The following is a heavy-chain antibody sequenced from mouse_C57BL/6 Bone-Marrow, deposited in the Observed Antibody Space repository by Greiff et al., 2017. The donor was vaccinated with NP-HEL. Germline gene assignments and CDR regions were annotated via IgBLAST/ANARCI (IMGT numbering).Heavy chain of an antibody. D-gene: IGHD1-1*01. CDR2: IYPGDGDT. V-gene: IGHV1-82*01. CDR3: ARRGFITTVVAIDY. J-gene: IGHJ2*01. Sequence: QVQLQQSGPELVKPGASVKISCKASGYAFSSSWMNWVKQRPGKGLEWIGRIYPGDGDTNYNGKFKGKATLTADKSSSTAYMQRSSLTSEDSAVYFCARRGFITTVVAIDYWGQGTTLTVSS. CDR1: GYAFSSSW.